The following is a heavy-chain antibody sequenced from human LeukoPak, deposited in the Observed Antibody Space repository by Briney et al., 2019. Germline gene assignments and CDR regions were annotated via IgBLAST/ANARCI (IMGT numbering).Heavy chain of an antibody. D-gene: IGHD2-8*02. Sequence: GGSLRLSCAASGFTYSGYAMSWVRQAPGKGLEWVSGFGSDGKTHYAESVQGRFAISRDPSKTTLYLQMNSLRTADTALYYCARDLHYWAAMDVWGQGTTVTVSS. V-gene: IGHV3-23*01. CDR1: GFTYSGYA. CDR2: FGSDGKT. CDR3: ARDLHYWAAMDV. J-gene: IGHJ6*02.